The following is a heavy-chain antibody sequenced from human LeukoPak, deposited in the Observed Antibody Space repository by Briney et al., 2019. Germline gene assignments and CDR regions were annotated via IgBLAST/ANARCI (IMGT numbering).Heavy chain of an antibody. J-gene: IGHJ4*02. Sequence: GSSVKVSCKASGGTFSSYAISWVRQAPGQGLEWMGRIIPILGIANYAQKFQGRVTITADKSTSTAYMELSSLRSEDTAVYYCATIYYYDSSGYHYYFDYWGQGTLVTVSS. V-gene: IGHV1-69*04. CDR3: ATIYYYDSSGYHYYFDY. CDR2: IIPILGIA. CDR1: GGTFSSYA. D-gene: IGHD3-22*01.